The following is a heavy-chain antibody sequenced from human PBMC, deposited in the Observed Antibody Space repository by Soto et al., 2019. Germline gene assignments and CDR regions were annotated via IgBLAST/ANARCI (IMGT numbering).Heavy chain of an antibody. D-gene: IGHD6-19*01. CDR3: AREQWGFDS. J-gene: IGHJ4*02. Sequence: WTWIRQRPGKGLEWIAYIYYTGNSYYNPSLKSRLTISIDTSKNQFSLTLRSVTAADMAVYYCAREQWGFDSWGQGTLVTVSS. CDR2: IYYTGNS. V-gene: IGHV4-31*02.